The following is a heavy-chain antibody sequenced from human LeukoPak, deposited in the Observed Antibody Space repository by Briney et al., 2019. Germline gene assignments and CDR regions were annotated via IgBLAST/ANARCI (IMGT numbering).Heavy chain of an antibody. V-gene: IGHV1-2*02. Sequence: GASVKVSCKASGYIFNSYGITWVRQAPGQGLEWMGWINPNSGGTNYAQKFQGRVTMTRDTSISTAYMELSRLRSDDTAVYYCARAIVVVPAGTRGGYNWFDPWGQGTLVTVSS. CDR2: INPNSGGT. CDR3: ARAIVVVPAGTRGGYNWFDP. CDR1: GYIFNSYG. D-gene: IGHD2-2*01. J-gene: IGHJ5*02.